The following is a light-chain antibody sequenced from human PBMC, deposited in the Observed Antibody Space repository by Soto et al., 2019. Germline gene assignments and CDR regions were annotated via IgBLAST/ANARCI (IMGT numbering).Light chain of an antibody. CDR3: QQRYSWLRV. J-gene: IGKJ1*01. V-gene: IGKV3-15*01. Sequence: EIVMTQSPATLSVSPGERATFSCRASQSVSSSVAWYQHKPGQSPRLVVYSGYKRSPGIPARFSGSGSGTDFTLTISSLESDDFAIYYCQQRYSWLRVFGPGTKVDI. CDR2: SGY. CDR1: QSVSSS.